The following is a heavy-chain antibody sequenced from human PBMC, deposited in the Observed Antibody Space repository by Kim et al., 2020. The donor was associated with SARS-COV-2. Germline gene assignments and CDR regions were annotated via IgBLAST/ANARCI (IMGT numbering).Heavy chain of an antibody. V-gene: IGHV3-20*01. Sequence: GGSLRLSCAASGFTFDDYGMSWVRQAPGKGLEWVSGINWNGGSTGYADSVKGRFTISRDNAKNSLYLQMNSLRAEDTALYHCARERRYSYALYYFDYWGQGTLVTVSS. D-gene: IGHD5-18*01. CDR1: GFTFDDYG. CDR3: ARERRYSYALYYFDY. J-gene: IGHJ4*02. CDR2: INWNGGST.